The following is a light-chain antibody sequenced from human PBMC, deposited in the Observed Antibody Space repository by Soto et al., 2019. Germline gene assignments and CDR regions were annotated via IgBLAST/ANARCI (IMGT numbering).Light chain of an antibody. CDR1: QSVSSSY. CDR3: QQYDSSPYT. J-gene: IGKJ2*01. Sequence: EIVLTQSPGTLSLSPGERVTLSYRASQSVSSSYLAWYQQKPGQAPRLLIYGASSRATGIPDRFSGSGSGTDFTLTISRLEPEDFAVYYCQQYDSSPYTFGQGTKLEIK. CDR2: GAS. V-gene: IGKV3-20*01.